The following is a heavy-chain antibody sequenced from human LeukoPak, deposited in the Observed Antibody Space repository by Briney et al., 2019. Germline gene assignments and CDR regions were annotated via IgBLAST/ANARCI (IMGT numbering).Heavy chain of an antibody. CDR1: GFTFSSYW. J-gene: IGHJ6*02. V-gene: IGHV3-7*03. D-gene: IGHD3-16*01. CDR2: INHNGNVN. CDR3: ARGGGLDV. Sequence: GGSLRLSCAASGFTFSSYWMNWARQAPGKGLEWVASINHNGNVNYYVDSVKGRFTVSRDNAKNSLYLQMSNLRAEDTAVYFCARGGGLDVWGQGATVTVSS.